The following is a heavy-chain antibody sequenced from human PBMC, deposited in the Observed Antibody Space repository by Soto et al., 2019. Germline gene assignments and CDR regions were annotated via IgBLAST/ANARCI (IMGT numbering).Heavy chain of an antibody. J-gene: IGHJ4*02. CDR2: IWYDGGNK. CDR3: ARDGQWLPRDGLRSSYYFDY. D-gene: IGHD6-19*01. V-gene: IGHV3-33*01. Sequence: GGSLRLSCAASGFNFSSYVMHRVRQAPGKGLEWVAVIWYDGGNKYYADSVKGRFTISRDNSKNTLYLQMNSLRAEDTAVYYCARDGQWLPRDGLRSSYYFDYWGQGTLVTVSS. CDR1: GFNFSSYV.